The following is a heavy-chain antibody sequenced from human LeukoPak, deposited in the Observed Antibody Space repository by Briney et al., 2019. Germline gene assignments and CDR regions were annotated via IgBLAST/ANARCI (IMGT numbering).Heavy chain of an antibody. V-gene: IGHV1-8*01. CDR2: MNPNSGNT. Sequence: GASVKVSCKASGYTFTSYDINWVRQATGQGLGWMGWMNPNSGNTGYAQKFQGRVTMTRNTSISTAYMELRSLRSDDTAVYYCARAPSSKYCSSTSCYRTKKYSSGWPILGRWGQGTLVTVSS. CDR1: GYTFTSYD. CDR3: ARAPSSKYCSSTSCYRTKKYSSGWPILGR. J-gene: IGHJ4*02. D-gene: IGHD2-2*01.